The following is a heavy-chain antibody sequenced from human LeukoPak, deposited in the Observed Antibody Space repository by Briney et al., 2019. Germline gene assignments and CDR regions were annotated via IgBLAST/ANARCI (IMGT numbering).Heavy chain of an antibody. D-gene: IGHD6-6*01. J-gene: IGHJ6*03. CDR3: ARGVAARRNYYHYMDV. CDR1: GGSFSGYY. CDR2: INHSGST. V-gene: IGHV4-34*01. Sequence: PSETLSLTCSVYGGSFSGYYWSWIRQPPGKGLEWIGEINHSGSTNYNPSLKSRVTISVDTSKNQFSLKLSSVTAADTAVYYCARGVAARRNYYHYMDVWGKGTTVTVSS.